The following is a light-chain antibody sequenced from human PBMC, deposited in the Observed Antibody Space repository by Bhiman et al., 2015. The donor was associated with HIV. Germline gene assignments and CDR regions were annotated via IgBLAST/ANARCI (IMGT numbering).Light chain of an antibody. Sequence: QSALTQSASVSGSPGQSITISCTGTSRDVGGYDYVSWYQQHPGKAPRLIIYNVSQRPSGVPDRFFGSKSGNTASLTVSGLHTEDEADYYCSAFAGRSYVFGTGTTVTVL. CDR2: NVS. V-gene: IGLV2-8*01. CDR3: SAFAGRSYV. CDR1: SRDVGGYDY. J-gene: IGLJ1*01.